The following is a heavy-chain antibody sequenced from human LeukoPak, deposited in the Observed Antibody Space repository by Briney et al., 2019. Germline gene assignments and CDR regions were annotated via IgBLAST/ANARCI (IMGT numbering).Heavy chain of an antibody. CDR1: GGTFSSYE. V-gene: IGHV1-69*05. CDR2: IIPMFGTA. CDR3: ARLRRPVGVRGDFQH. J-gene: IGHJ1*01. Sequence: SVKVSCKASGGTFSSYEISWVRQAPGQGLEWMGGIIPMFGTAKYAQKFQGRVTITTDKSTSTAYMELSSPRSDDTAVYYCARLRRPVGVRGDFQHWGQGTLVTVSS. D-gene: IGHD2-2*01.